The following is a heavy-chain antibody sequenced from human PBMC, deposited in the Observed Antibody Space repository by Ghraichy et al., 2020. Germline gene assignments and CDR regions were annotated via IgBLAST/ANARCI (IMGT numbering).Heavy chain of an antibody. CDR2: ISYDGSNK. Sequence: GGSLRLSCAASGFTFSSYGMNWVRQAPGKGLEWVAVISYDGSNKYYADSVKGRFTISRDNSKNTLYLQMNSLRAEDTAVYYCAKNGNRIQRYYYYYMDVWGKRATVTVS. V-gene: IGHV3-30*18. CDR1: GFTFSSYG. J-gene: IGHJ6*03. CDR3: AKNGNRIQRYYYYYMDV. D-gene: IGHD5-18*01.